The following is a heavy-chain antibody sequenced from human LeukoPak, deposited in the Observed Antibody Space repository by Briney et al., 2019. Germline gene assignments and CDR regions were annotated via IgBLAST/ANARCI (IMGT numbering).Heavy chain of an antibody. Sequence: PSGTLSLTCAVPGGSISGSNWWSWVRQPPGKGLEWIGEIYHSGSTNYNPSLKSRVTISVDKSKNQFSLKLSSVTAADTAVYYCARSIWFGELFSVYWGQETLVTVSS. CDR3: ARSIWFGELFSVY. D-gene: IGHD3-10*01. J-gene: IGHJ4*02. CDR1: GGSISGSNW. V-gene: IGHV4-4*02. CDR2: IYHSGST.